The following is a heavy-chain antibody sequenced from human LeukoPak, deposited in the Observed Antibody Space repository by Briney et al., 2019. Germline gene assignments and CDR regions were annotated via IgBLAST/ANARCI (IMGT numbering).Heavy chain of an antibody. CDR1: GFTFSSYG. CDR3: ARDRRGNYVGVFDY. Sequence: GGSLRLSCAASGFTFSSYGMHWVRQAPGKGLEWVAVIWYDGSNKYYADSVKGRFTISRDNSKNTLYLQTNSLRAEDTAVYYCARDRRGNYVGVFDYWGQGTLVTVSS. V-gene: IGHV3-33*01. CDR2: IWYDGSNK. D-gene: IGHD4-11*01. J-gene: IGHJ4*02.